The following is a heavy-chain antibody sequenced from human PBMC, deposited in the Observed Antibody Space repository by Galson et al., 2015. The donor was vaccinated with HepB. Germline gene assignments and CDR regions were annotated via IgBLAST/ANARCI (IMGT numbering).Heavy chain of an antibody. CDR2: ISSSSSTI. V-gene: IGHV3-48*02. Sequence: SLRLSCAASGFTFSSYSMNWVRQAPGKGLEWVSYISSSSSTIYYADSVKGRFTISRDNAKNSLYLQMNSLRDEDTAVYYCARADSSGWFLVRGATDYWGQGTLVTVSS. J-gene: IGHJ4*02. CDR3: ARADSSGWFLVRGATDY. CDR1: GFTFSSYS. D-gene: IGHD6-19*01.